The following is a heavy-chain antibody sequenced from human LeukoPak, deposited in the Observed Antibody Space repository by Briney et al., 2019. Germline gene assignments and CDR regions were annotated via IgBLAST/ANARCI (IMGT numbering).Heavy chain of an antibody. CDR2: INPNSGGT. Sequence: ASVKVSCKASGYTFTGYYMHWVRQAPGQGLEWMGWINPNSGGTNYAQKFQGRVTMTRDTSISTAYMEPSRLRSDDTAVYYCARNMVRGVQEVVFDYWGQGTLVTVSS. V-gene: IGHV1-2*02. CDR1: GYTFTGYY. CDR3: ARNMVRGVQEVVFDY. D-gene: IGHD3-10*01. J-gene: IGHJ4*02.